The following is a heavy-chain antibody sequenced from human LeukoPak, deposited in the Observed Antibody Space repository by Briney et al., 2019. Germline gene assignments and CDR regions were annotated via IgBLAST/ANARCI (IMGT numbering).Heavy chain of an antibody. D-gene: IGHD3-10*01. CDR2: IYYSGST. CDR3: ARTGSGSYYDRVY. J-gene: IGHJ4*02. V-gene: IGHV4-39*01. Sequence: PSETLSLTCTVSGGSIRNSNYYGGWIRQPPGKGLEWIGSIYYSGSTYYNPSLKSRVTISVDTSKNQFSLKLSSVTAADTAVYYCARTGSGSYYDRVYWGQGTLVTVSS. CDR1: GGSIRNSNYY.